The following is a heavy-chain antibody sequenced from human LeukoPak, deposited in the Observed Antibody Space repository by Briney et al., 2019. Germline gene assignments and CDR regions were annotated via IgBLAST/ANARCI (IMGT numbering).Heavy chain of an antibody. D-gene: IGHD6-19*01. Sequence: GGSLRLSCAASGFTFSSYWMSWVRQAPGKGLEWVSSISSSSSYIYYADSVKGRFTISRDNAKNSLYLQMNSLRAEDTAVYYCAREREYSSGWDCWGQGTLVTVSS. CDR1: GFTFSSYW. J-gene: IGHJ4*02. CDR2: ISSSSSYI. V-gene: IGHV3-21*01. CDR3: AREREYSSGWDC.